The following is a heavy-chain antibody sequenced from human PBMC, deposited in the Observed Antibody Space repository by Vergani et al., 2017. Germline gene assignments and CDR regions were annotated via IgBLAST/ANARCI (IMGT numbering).Heavy chain of an antibody. CDR3: ARDALAEQQLVEPSIDY. D-gene: IGHD6-13*01. CDR1: GFTFSSYA. V-gene: IGHV3-30-3*01. CDR2: ISYDGSNK. J-gene: IGHJ4*02. Sequence: QVQLVESGGGVVQPGRSLRLSCAASGFTFSSYAMHWVRQAPGKGLEWVAVISYDGSNKYYADSVKGRFTISRDNSKNTLYLQMNSLRAEETAVYYCARDALAEQQLVEPSIDYWGQGTLVTVSS.